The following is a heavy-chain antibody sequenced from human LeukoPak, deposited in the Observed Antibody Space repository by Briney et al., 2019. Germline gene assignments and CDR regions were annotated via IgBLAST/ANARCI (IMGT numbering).Heavy chain of an antibody. J-gene: IGHJ4*02. Sequence: GGSLRLSCVASGFTFTDYWVSWVRQAPGKGLEGVGNIKQDGSEKYYGGSVKGRFAISRDNAKNSLSLQINSLRAEDTAVYYCVRMGYCTNGICYEVFDYWGQGTLVTVSS. CDR1: GFTFTDYW. CDR3: VRMGYCTNGICYEVFDY. V-gene: IGHV3-7*01. CDR2: IKQDGSEK. D-gene: IGHD2-8*01.